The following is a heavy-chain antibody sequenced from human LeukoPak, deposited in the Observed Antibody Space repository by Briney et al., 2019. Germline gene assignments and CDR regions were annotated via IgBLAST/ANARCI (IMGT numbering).Heavy chain of an antibody. D-gene: IGHD2-8*01. CDR3: ARVVRDPYCTNGVCPFDY. Sequence: GGSLRLSCAASGFTFSSYWMSWVRQAPGKGLEWVANIKQDGSEKYYVDSVKGRFTISRDNAKNSLYLQMNSLRAEDTAVYYCARVVRDPYCTNGVCPFDYWGQGALVTVSS. CDR2: IKQDGSEK. J-gene: IGHJ4*02. V-gene: IGHV3-7*01. CDR1: GFTFSSYW.